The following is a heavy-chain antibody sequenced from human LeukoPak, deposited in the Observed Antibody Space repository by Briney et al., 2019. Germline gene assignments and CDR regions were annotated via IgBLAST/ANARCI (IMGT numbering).Heavy chain of an antibody. CDR2: ISGSGDST. Sequence: GGSLRLSCAASGFTFRSYGMTWVRQAPGKGLEWVSAISGSGDSTYYADSVKGRFTISRDNSRNTLYLQMNSLRAEDTAVYYCARHLSGVTGYTYGRGIDYWGQGTLVTVSS. CDR1: GFTFRSYG. V-gene: IGHV3-23*01. D-gene: IGHD5-18*01. J-gene: IGHJ4*02. CDR3: ARHLSGVTGYTYGRGIDY.